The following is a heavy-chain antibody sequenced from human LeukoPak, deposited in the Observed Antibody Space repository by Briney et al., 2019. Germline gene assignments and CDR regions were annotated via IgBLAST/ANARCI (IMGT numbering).Heavy chain of an antibody. J-gene: IGHJ4*02. CDR2: IRSKANSYAT. D-gene: IGHD6-19*01. Sequence: GGSLRLSCAASGFTFSGSAMHWVRQASGKGLEWVGRIRSKANSYATAYAASVKGRFTISRDDSKNTAYLQMNSLKTEDTAVYYCTRPGPISGGLSVDYWGQGTLVTVSS. V-gene: IGHV3-73*01. CDR1: GFTFSGSA. CDR3: TRPGPISGGLSVDY.